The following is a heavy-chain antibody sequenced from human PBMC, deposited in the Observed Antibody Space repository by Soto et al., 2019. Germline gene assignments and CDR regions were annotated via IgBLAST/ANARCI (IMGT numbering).Heavy chain of an antibody. D-gene: IGHD4-17*01. CDR1: GGSINSYY. J-gene: IGHJ4*01. V-gene: IGHV4-59*01. Sequence: PSDTLALTCTVSGGSINSYYWTCIRQPPGKGLEWIGYIYYSGSTNYNPSLKSRVTISVDTSKNQFSLKLSSVTAADTAVYYCARRYGDSSEYWGQGTLVTVSS. CDR2: IYYSGST. CDR3: ARRYGDSSEY.